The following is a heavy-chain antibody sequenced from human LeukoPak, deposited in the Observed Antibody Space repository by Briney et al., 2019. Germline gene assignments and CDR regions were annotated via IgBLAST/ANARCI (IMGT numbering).Heavy chain of an antibody. J-gene: IGHJ4*02. D-gene: IGHD6-25*01. CDR1: GGSVSSTNW. V-gene: IGHV4-4*03. CDR3: AREGGFYRPLDY. Sequence: PETLSLTCGVSGGSVSSTNWWTWIRQPPGKGLEWIGEVHLDGRTNFNPSLKSRLTMSVDLSENHVSLKLTSVTAADTAVYYCAREGGFYRPLDYSGQGTLVTVSS. CDR2: VHLDGRT.